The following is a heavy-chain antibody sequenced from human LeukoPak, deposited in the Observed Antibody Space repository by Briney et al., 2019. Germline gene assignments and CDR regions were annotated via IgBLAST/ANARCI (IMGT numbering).Heavy chain of an antibody. D-gene: IGHD6-13*01. V-gene: IGHV3-33*01. CDR2: IRTDGGEK. CDR3: ARIGYSTSWANLDY. CDR1: GFTFRNYG. Sequence: PGTSLRLSCAASGFTFRNYGMHWVRQAPGKGLEWVASIRTDGGEKYHADSVQGRFSISRDNSKNTLYLQMDSLRAEDTALYYCARIGYSTSWANLDYWGQGTLVTVSS. J-gene: IGHJ4*02.